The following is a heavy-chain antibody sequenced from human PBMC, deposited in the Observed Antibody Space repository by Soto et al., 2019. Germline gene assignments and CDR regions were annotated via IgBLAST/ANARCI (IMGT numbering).Heavy chain of an antibody. CDR2: IKSKTDGGTT. CDR1: GFTFSNAW. Sequence: GGSLRLSCAASGFTFSNAWMSWVRQAPGKGLEWVGRIKSKTDGGTTDYAAPVKGRFTISRDNAKNSLYLQMNSLRAEDTAVYYCARRSEYYDFWSGYYVFDYWGQGTLVTVSS. D-gene: IGHD3-3*01. J-gene: IGHJ4*02. V-gene: IGHV3-15*01. CDR3: ARRSEYYDFWSGYYVFDY.